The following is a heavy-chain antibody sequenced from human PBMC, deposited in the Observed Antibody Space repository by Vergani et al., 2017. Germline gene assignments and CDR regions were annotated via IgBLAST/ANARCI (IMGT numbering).Heavy chain of an antibody. CDR1: GFTFSSYE. J-gene: IGHJ5*02. CDR2: ISSSGSTI. Sequence: EVQLVESGGGLVQPGGSLRLSCAASGFTFSSYEMNWVRQAPGKGLEWVSYISSSGSTIYYSDSVKGRFTISRDNAKNSLYLQMNSLRAEDTAVYYCAREVGLRYLSPWGQGTLVTVSS. D-gene: IGHD2-21*02. CDR3: AREVGLRYLSP. V-gene: IGHV3-48*03.